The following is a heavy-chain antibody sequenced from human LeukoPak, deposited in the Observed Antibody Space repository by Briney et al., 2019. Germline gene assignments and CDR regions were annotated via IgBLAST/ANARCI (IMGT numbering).Heavy chain of an antibody. CDR2: ISYDGSNK. D-gene: IGHD5-18*01. V-gene: IGHV3-30*18. CDR1: GFTFSSYG. Sequence: GGSLRLSCAASGFTFSSYGMHWVRQAPGKGLEWVAVISYDGSNKYYADSVKGRFTISRDNSKNTLYLQMNSLRAEDTAVYYCAKADPAMPAGAFDIWGQGTMVTVSS. CDR3: AKADPAMPAGAFDI. J-gene: IGHJ3*02.